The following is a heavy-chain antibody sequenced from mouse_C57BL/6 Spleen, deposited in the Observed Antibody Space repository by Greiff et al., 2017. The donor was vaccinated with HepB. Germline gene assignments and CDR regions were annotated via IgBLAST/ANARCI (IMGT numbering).Heavy chain of an antibody. V-gene: IGHV5-9*01. CDR3: ARYTTVVDYAMDY. Sequence: EVQVVESGGGLVKPGGSLKLSCAASGFTFSSYTMSWVRQTPEKRLEWVATISGGGGNTYYPDSVKGRFTISRDNAKNTLYLQMSSLRSEDTALYNCARYTTVVDYAMDYWGQGTSVTVSS. J-gene: IGHJ4*01. D-gene: IGHD1-1*01. CDR2: ISGGGGNT. CDR1: GFTFSSYT.